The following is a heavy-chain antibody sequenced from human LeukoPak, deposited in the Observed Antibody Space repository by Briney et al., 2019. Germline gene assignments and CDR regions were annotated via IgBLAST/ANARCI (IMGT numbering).Heavy chain of an antibody. D-gene: IGHD3-10*01. Sequence: GASVKVSCKASGYTFTDFALHWVRQAPGQSLEWMGWINPGSGDTKSSQKFRDRVTITRDTSANTAYMQLTRLKSEDTAVYYCVRDYSYGSGIVRVDSWGQGTLVTVSS. CDR3: VRDYSYGSGIVRVDS. J-gene: IGHJ4*02. CDR1: GYTFTDFA. V-gene: IGHV1-3*01. CDR2: INPGSGDT.